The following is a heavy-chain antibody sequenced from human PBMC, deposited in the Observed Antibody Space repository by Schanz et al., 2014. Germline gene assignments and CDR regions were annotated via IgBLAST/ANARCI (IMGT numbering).Heavy chain of an antibody. D-gene: IGHD6-13*01. CDR2: FNDGGVNK. CDR3: AKSQGSSFDS. CDR1: GFSFSSYA. J-gene: IGHJ4*02. Sequence: EVHLVESGGGLVQPGGSLRLSCATSGFSFSSYAINCVRQAPGKGLEWVSSFNDGGVNKYYADSVKGRFTISSDNSKSTLYLQMSSLRAEDTAVYYCAKSQGSSFDSWGQGTLVTVSS. V-gene: IGHV3-23*04.